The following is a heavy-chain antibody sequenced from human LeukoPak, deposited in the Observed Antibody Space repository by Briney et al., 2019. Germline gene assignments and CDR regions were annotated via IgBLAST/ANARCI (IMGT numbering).Heavy chain of an antibody. J-gene: IGHJ3*01. CDR3: AREFRTTTWSYDAFDL. CDR2: INPTSGGT. CDR1: GYTFTDYY. V-gene: IGHV1-2*02. D-gene: IGHD1/OR15-1a*01. Sequence: ASVKVSCKASGYTFTDYYMHWVRKAPGQGLEWVGWINPTSGGTNYAQKFQDRVTMTRDTSNNTSYMELSGLRSDDTAVYYCAREFRTTTWSYDAFDLWGQGTMVTVSS.